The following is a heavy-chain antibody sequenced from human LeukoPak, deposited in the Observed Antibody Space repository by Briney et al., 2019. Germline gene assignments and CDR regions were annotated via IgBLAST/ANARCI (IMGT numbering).Heavy chain of an antibody. J-gene: IGHJ4*02. D-gene: IGHD4-17*01. CDR1: GGSISSSSHY. CDR3: ARGPTVTTDY. CDR2: IYYSGSS. V-gene: IGHV4-39*01. Sequence: PETLSLTCTVSGGSISSSSHYWGWFRQPPGKGLEWIGYIYYSGSSFCNPSLKSRVTMSVDTSKNQFSLRLNSVTAADTAVYYCARGPTVTTDYWGQGTLVTVSS.